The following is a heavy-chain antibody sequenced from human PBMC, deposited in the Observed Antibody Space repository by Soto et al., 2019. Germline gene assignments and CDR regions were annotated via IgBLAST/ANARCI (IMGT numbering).Heavy chain of an antibody. CDR3: XXXXXXXXXYYMDV. CDR2: IYWDDDK. V-gene: IGHV2-5*02. Sequence: QITLKESGPTLVQPTRTLTLTCTFSGFSLSTTGVGVAWIRQPPGXXLEWLALIYWDDDKRYSPSLESRLTXXXXXXXXXXXXXXXXXXXXXXXXXXXXXXXXXXXXYYMDVWGKGTTVAVSS. CDR1: GFSLSTTGVG. J-gene: IGHJ6*03.